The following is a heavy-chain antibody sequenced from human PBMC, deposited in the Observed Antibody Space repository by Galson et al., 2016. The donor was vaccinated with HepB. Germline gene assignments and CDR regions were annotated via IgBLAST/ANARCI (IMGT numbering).Heavy chain of an antibody. J-gene: IGHJ4*02. CDR1: GFAFSNYA. CDR2: ISANGDRL. CDR3: AKRSRDGYNSPLEY. D-gene: IGHD5-24*01. V-gene: IGHV3-23*01. Sequence: SLRLSCAVSGFAFSNYAMNWVRQAPGKGLEWVSGISANGDRLSYGDSARGRLTISRDNFKNTLYLQMDSLGADDTAVYYCAKRSRDGYNSPLEYWGQGTLVTVSS.